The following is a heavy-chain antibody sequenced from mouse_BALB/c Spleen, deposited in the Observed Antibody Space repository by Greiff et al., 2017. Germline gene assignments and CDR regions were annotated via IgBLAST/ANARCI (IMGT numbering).Heavy chain of an antibody. D-gene: IGHD4-1*01. J-gene: IGHJ3*01. V-gene: IGHV7-3*02. CDR3: ARDHLGEFDY. CDR1: GFTFTGYY. CDR2: IRNKANGYTT. Sequence: EVQLVESGGGLVQPGGSLRLSCATSGFTFTGYYMSWVRQPPGKALEWLGFIRNKANGYTTEYSASVKGRFTITRDNSQSILYLQMNTLRAEDSATYYCARDHLGEFDYWGQGTPVTVSA.